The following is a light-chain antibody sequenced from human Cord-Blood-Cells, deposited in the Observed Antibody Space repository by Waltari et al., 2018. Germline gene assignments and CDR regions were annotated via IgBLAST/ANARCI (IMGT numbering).Light chain of an antibody. Sequence: DIQMTQSPSSLSASVGDRVTITCRASQSISSNLNWYQQKPGKAPKLLIYAASSLQSGVPSRFSVSGSAADFTLTISSLQPEEFATYYCQQSYNTPYTFCQGTKLEIK. CDR2: AAS. J-gene: IGKJ2*01. CDR3: QQSYNTPYT. CDR1: QSISSN. V-gene: IGKV1-39*01.